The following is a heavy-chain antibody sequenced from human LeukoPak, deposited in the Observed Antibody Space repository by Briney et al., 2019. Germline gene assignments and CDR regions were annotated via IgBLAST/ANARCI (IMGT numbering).Heavy chain of an antibody. J-gene: IGHJ4*02. CDR1: GFTFSSYA. CDR2: ISGSGGST. D-gene: IGHD2-2*01. CDR3: AKVRVVCSTTSCYPGFDY. V-gene: IGHV3-23*01. Sequence: PGGSLRLSCAASGFTFSSYAMSWVRQVPGKGLEWVSTISGSGGSTDYADSVKGRFTISRDNSKNTLYLQMNSLRAEDTAVYYCAKVRVVCSTTSCYPGFDYWGQGTLVTVSS.